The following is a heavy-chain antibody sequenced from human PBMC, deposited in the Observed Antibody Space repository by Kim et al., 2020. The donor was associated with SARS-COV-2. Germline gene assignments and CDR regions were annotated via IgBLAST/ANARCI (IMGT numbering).Heavy chain of an antibody. V-gene: IGHV3-48*03. D-gene: IGHD3-10*01. CDR3: AALDSVQVPGGI. J-gene: IGHJ4*02. Sequence: YVDSVKGRFTMSRDNAKTSVYLQMNSLRTEDTATYYCAALDSVQVPGGIWGQGTVVTVSS.